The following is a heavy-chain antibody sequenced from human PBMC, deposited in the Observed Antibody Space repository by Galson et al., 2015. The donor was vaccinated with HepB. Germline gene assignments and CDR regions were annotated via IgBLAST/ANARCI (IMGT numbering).Heavy chain of an antibody. CDR2: ISYSGST. J-gene: IGHJ4*02. CDR1: GGSISSYY. Sequence: ATLSLTCPVSGGSISSYYWSWLRQPPGKGLEWIGCISYSGSTNYNPSLKSRVSISVDTSKNQFSLKLSSVTAADTALYYCGRGATSAYSPVDYWGQGTLVTVSS. D-gene: IGHD3-22*01. V-gene: IGHV4-59*01. CDR3: GRGATSAYSPVDY.